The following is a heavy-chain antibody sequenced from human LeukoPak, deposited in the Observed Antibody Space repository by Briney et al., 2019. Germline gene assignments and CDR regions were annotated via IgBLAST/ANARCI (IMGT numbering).Heavy chain of an antibody. CDR2: IYTSGST. V-gene: IGHV4-59*10. Sequence: SETLSLTCAVYGGSFSGYYWSWIRQPAGKGLEWIGRIYTSGSTYYNPSLKSRVTISVDTSKNQFSLKLSSVTAADTAVYYCATREVATISHWGQGTLVTVSS. D-gene: IGHD5-12*01. J-gene: IGHJ4*02. CDR1: GGSFSGYY. CDR3: ATREVATISH.